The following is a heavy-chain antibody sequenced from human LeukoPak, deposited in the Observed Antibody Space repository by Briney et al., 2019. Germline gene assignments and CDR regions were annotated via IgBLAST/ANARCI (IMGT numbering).Heavy chain of an antibody. J-gene: IGHJ3*02. CDR2: IIPILGIA. CDR3: ASRTLITMKNAFDI. V-gene: IGHV1-69*04. CDR1: GGTFSSYA. D-gene: IGHD3-22*01. Sequence: ASVKVSCKASGGTFSSYAISWVRQAPGQGLEWMGRIIPILGIANYAQKFQGRVTITADKSTSTAYMELSSLRSEDTAVYYCASRTLITMKNAFDIWGQGTMVTVSS.